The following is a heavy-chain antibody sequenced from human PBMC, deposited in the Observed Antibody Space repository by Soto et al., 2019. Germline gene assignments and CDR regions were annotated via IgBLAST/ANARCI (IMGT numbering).Heavy chain of an antibody. CDR1: GFTFSSYW. CDR2: INSDGSST. CDR3: ARGVGPGYSSSWLDY. J-gene: IGHJ4*02. D-gene: IGHD6-13*01. V-gene: IGHV3-74*01. Sequence: GGSLRLSCAASGFTFSSYWMHWVRQAPGKGLVWVSRINSDGSSTSYADSVKGRFTISRDNAKNTLYLQMNSLRAEDTAVYYCARGVGPGYSSSWLDYWGQGTLVTVSS.